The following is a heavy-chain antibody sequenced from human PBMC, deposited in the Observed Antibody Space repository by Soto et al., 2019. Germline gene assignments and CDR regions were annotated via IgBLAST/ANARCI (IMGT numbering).Heavy chain of an antibody. CDR2: IVVGSGNT. J-gene: IGHJ2*01. CDR3: AAEGGGYCRGGSCYGRYFDL. CDR1: GFTFTSSA. V-gene: IGHV1-58*02. D-gene: IGHD2-15*01. Sequence: QMQLVQSGPEVKKPGTSVKVSCKASGFTFTSSAMQWVRQARGQRLEWIGWIVVGSGNTNYAQKFQERVTITRDMSTSTAYMELSSLRAEETAVYYCAAEGGGYCRGGSCYGRYFDLWGRGTLVTGSS.